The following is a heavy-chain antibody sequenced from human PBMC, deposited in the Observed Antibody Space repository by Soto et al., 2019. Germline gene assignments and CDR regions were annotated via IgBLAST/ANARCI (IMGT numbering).Heavy chain of an antibody. V-gene: IGHV3-48*01. CDR1: GVTFSSFS. CDR2: ISSSSSTI. D-gene: IGHD3-9*01. Sequence: GGSLRLSCAASGVTFSSFSMNWVRQAPGKGLEWVSYISSSSSTIYYADSVKGRFTISRDNAKNSLYLQMNSLRAEDTAVYYCAREADILNWFDPWGQGTLVTVSS. J-gene: IGHJ5*02. CDR3: AREADILNWFDP.